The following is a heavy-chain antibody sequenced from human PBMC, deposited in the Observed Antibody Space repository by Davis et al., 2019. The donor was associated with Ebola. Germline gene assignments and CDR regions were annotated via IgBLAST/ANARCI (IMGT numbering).Heavy chain of an antibody. D-gene: IGHD3-16*01. CDR2: ISSSGRTR. Sequence: GGSLRLSCAASGFTFSDYYMSWIRQAPGKGLEWVSYISSSGRTRNYADSVQGRFTISRDNAENSLYLHMNSLRVEDTAVYYCARDKLGLTGMDVWGKGTTVTVSS. V-gene: IGHV3-11*01. CDR1: GFTFSDYY. CDR3: ARDKLGLTGMDV. J-gene: IGHJ6*04.